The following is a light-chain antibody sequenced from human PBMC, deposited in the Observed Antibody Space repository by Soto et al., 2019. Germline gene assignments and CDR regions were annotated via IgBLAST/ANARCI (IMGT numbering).Light chain of an antibody. CDR2: GAS. CDR3: QQYGSSHMYT. J-gene: IGKJ2*01. Sequence: EIVLTQSPGTLSLSPGERATLSCRASQSLSGNYLAWYQQKPGQPPRLLIYGASTRATGIPDRFSDSGSGTDFTLTISRLEPEDFAVYNCQQYGSSHMYTFGQGTKLETK. V-gene: IGKV3-20*01. CDR1: QSLSGNY.